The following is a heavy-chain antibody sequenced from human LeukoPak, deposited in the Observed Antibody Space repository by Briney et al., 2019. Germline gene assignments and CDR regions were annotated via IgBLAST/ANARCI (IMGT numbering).Heavy chain of an antibody. J-gene: IGHJ3*02. CDR1: GGSINSTDHY. Sequence: SETLSLTCTVSGGSINSTDHYWGWIRQPPGQGLEWIGNIYFSGNTYYNPSLKSRVTMSLDTSKNQFSLNLISVTAADTTVYYCARRAVAGTAAFDIWGQGTMVTVSS. CDR3: ARRAVAGTAAFDI. CDR2: IYFSGNT. D-gene: IGHD6-13*01. V-gene: IGHV4-39*01.